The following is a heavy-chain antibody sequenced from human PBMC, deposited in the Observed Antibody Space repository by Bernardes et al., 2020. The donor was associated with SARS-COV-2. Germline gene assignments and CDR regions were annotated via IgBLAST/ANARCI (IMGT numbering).Heavy chain of an antibody. V-gene: IGHV3-11*01. D-gene: IGHD1-1*01. CDR2: ISSSGSTI. Sequence: GGSLRLSCEASGFSFSDYYMSWIRQAPGKGLEWVSYISSSGSTIYYADSVKGRFTISRDNAKNSLYLQMNSLRAEDTAVYYCARTKANANWFDPWGQGTLVTVSS. J-gene: IGHJ5*02. CDR3: ARTKANANWFDP. CDR1: GFSFSDYY.